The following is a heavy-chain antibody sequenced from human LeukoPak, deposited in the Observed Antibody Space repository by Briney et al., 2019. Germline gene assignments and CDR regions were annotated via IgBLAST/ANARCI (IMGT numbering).Heavy chain of an antibody. CDR1: GYTFTGYY. Sequence: ASVKVSCKASGYTFTGYYMHWVRQAPGQGLEWMGWINPNSGGTNYAQKFQGRVTMTRDTSISTAYMELSRLRSDDTAVYYCAKDSCSSTSCYVVFRLLWFGDSPTYYFDYWGQGTLVTVSS. D-gene: IGHD2-2*01. CDR3: AKDSCSSTSCYVVFRLLWFGDSPTYYFDY. V-gene: IGHV1-2*02. J-gene: IGHJ4*02. CDR2: INPNSGGT.